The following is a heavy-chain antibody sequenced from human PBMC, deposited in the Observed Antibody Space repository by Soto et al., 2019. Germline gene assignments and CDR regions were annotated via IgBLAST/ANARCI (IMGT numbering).Heavy chain of an antibody. CDR3: ARGALGYCSSTSCYTGMRGFFDY. CDR2: INPNSGGT. V-gene: IGHV1-2*02. J-gene: IGHJ4*02. D-gene: IGHD2-2*02. CDR1: GYTFTGYY. Sequence: ASVKVSCKASGYTFTGYYMHWVRQAPGQGLEWMGWINPNSGGTNSAQKFQGRVTMTRDTSISTAYMELSRLRSDDTAVYYCARGALGYCSSTSCYTGMRGFFDYWGQGTLVTVSS.